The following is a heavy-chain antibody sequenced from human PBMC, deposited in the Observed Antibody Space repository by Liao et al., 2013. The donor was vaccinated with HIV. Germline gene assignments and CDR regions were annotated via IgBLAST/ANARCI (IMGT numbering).Heavy chain of an antibody. CDR2: IYPNGNT. CDR1: GGSISRYY. CDR3: ARSVGAVRPFDY. J-gene: IGHJ4*02. Sequence: QVQLQESGPGLVKPSETLSLTCTVSGGSISRYYWIWIREPVGKRLEWIGRIYPNGNTNYNPSLKSRVTMSVDMSKNQFSLRLTSVTAADTALYYCARSVGAVRPFDYWGPGTLVTVSS. D-gene: IGHD6-6*01. V-gene: IGHV4-4*07.